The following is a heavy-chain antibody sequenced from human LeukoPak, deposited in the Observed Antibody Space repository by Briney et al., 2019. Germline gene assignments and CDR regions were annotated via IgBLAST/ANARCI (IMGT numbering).Heavy chain of an antibody. Sequence: GGSLRLSCTASGFTFSSYWMSWVRQAAGKGLEWVANVNQDGSKQYYADSVKGRFTISRDNAKNTLYLQMNSLRAEDTAVYYCARAYSSSLWYFQHWGQGTLVTVSS. CDR2: VNQDGSKQ. J-gene: IGHJ1*01. D-gene: IGHD6-13*01. CDR1: GFTFSSYW. CDR3: ARAYSSSLWYFQH. V-gene: IGHV3-7*01.